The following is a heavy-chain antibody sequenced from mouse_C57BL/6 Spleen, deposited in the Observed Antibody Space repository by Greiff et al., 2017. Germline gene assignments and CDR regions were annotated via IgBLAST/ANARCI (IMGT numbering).Heavy chain of an antibody. CDR3: ARVPIYYDYDPYYFDY. CDR2: ILPGSGST. CDR1: GYTFTGYW. J-gene: IGHJ2*01. Sequence: QVQLKQSGAELMKPGASVKLSCKATGYTFTGYWIEWVKQRPGHGLEWIGEILPGSGSTNYNEKFKGKATFTADTSSNTAYMQLSSLTTEDSAIYYCARVPIYYDYDPYYFDYWGQGTTLTVSS. D-gene: IGHD2-4*01. V-gene: IGHV1-9*01.